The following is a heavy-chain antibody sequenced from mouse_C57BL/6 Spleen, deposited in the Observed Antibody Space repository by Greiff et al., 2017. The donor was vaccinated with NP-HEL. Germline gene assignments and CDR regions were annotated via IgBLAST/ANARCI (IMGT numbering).Heavy chain of an antibody. Sequence: EVMLVESGGGLVKPGGSLKLSCAASGFTFSSYAMSWVRQTPEKRLEWVATISDGGSYTYYPDNVKGRFTISRDNAKNNLYLQMSHLKSEDTAMYYCAREGITTVGPGPFDYWGQGTTLTVSS. D-gene: IGHD1-1*01. CDR2: ISDGGSYT. J-gene: IGHJ2*01. CDR3: AREGITTVGPGPFDY. CDR1: GFTFSSYA. V-gene: IGHV5-4*01.